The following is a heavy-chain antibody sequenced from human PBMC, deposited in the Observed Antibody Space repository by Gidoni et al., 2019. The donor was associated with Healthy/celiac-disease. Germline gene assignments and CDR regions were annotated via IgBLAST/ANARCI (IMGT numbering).Heavy chain of an antibody. J-gene: IGHJ4*02. V-gene: IGHV4-39*07. Sequence: QLQLQASGPGLVTPSETLSLTCTVSGDSFSSSISYWGWLRQPPGKGLEWIGSVYYSGSTYYNPCIKSRVTISVDTSKNQFSLKLSSVTAADTAVYYCARALIDYYDTSGYYGPLFDYWGQGTLVTVSS. CDR2: VYYSGST. D-gene: IGHD3-22*01. CDR3: ARALIDYYDTSGYYGPLFDY. CDR1: GDSFSSSISY.